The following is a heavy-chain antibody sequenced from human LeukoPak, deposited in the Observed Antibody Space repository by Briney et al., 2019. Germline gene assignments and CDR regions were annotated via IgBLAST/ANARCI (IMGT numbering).Heavy chain of an antibody. D-gene: IGHD3-9*01. J-gene: IGHJ4*02. CDR3: ARVYDILTGYHRAGSGYFDY. V-gene: IGHV3-21*01. Sequence: PGGSLRLSCAASGFTFSSYWMHWVRQAPGKGLVWVSSITSSSSYIYYADSVKGRFTISRDNSKNTLYLQMNSLRAEDTAVYYCARVYDILTGYHRAGSGYFDYWGQGTLVTVSS. CDR2: ITSSSSYI. CDR1: GFTFSSYW.